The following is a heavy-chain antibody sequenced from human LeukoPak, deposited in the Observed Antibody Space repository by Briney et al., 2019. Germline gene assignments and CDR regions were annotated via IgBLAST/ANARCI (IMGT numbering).Heavy chain of an antibody. D-gene: IGHD2-8*01. Sequence: SETLSLTCTVSGGSISSYDWSWIRQPAGKGLEWIGRIYTSGRTNYNPSLKSRVTISADKSKKQFSLKLSSVTAADTAVYYCARDLMEAFDYWGRGTLVTVSS. CDR1: GGSISSYD. J-gene: IGHJ4*02. CDR2: IYTSGRT. V-gene: IGHV4-4*07. CDR3: ARDLMEAFDY.